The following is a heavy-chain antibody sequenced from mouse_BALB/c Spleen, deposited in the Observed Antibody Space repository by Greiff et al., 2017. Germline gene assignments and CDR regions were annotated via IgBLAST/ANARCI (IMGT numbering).Heavy chain of an antibody. J-gene: IGHJ3*01. CDR1: GFSLTSYG. CDR2: IWAGGST. CDR3: ARKGEYGNYEGFAY. D-gene: IGHD2-10*02. Sequence: VQVVESGPGLVAPSQSLSITCTVSGFSLTSYGVHWVRQPPGKGLEWLGVIWAGGSTNYNSALMSRLSISKDNSKSQVFLKMNSLQTDDTAMYYCARKGEYGNYEGFAYWGQGTLVTVSA. V-gene: IGHV2-9*02.